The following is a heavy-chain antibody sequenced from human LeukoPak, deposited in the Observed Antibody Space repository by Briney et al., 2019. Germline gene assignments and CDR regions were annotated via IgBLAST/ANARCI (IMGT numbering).Heavy chain of an antibody. D-gene: IGHD1-26*01. CDR3: ARGATLVYNWFDP. V-gene: IGHV5-51*01. CDR1: GYSFTSYW. J-gene: IGHJ5*02. Sequence: GESLKISCKGSGYSFTSYWIGWVRQMPGKGLEWMGIIYPGDSDTRYSPSFQGQVTISADKSISTAYLQWSSLKASDTAMYCCARGATLVYNWFDPWGQGTLVTVSS. CDR2: IYPGDSDT.